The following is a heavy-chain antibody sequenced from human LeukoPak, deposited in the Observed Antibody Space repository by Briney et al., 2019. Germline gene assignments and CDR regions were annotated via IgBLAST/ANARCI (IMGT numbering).Heavy chain of an antibody. V-gene: IGHV3-66*01. CDR1: RFAVSSKY. Sequence: GSLKLSCAASRFAVSSKYMNWVRQAPGKGLEWVTVIYLDGRADYADSVKGRFTISSDNSKNTVYLQMNSLKDEDTAVYYCARDAETSLANWGQGTLVTVSP. J-gene: IGHJ4*02. CDR3: ARDAETSLAN. D-gene: IGHD5-24*01. CDR2: IYLDGRA.